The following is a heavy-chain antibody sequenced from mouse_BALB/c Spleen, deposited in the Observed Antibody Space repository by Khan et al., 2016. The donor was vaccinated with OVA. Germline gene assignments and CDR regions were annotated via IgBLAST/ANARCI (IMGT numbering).Heavy chain of an antibody. J-gene: IGHJ3*01. D-gene: IGHD1-1*01. CDR1: GFTFSTYG. Sequence: EVQLVESGGDLVKPGGSLKLSCAASGFTFSTYGMSWVRQTPDKRLAWVATISSGGSYTYYPDSVKGRFTISRDNAKNTLNLQMRSLKSADTAMYYCTRLAYYYNSEGFAYWGQGTLVTVSA. V-gene: IGHV5-6*01. CDR2: ISSGGSYT. CDR3: TRLAYYYNSEGFAY.